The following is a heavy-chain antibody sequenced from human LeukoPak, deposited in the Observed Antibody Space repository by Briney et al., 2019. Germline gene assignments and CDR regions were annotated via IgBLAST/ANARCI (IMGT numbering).Heavy chain of an antibody. Sequence: PGGSLRLSCAASGFTFSAYKMHWVRQAPGKGLVWVSSISGSGSYIHYADSVKGRFTISRDNAKNSLYLQMNSLRAEDTAVYYCASFSTSGSIGDYWGRGTLVTVSS. D-gene: IGHD2/OR15-2a*01. CDR2: ISGSGSYI. CDR1: GFTFSAYK. J-gene: IGHJ4*02. V-gene: IGHV3-21*01. CDR3: ASFSTSGSIGDY.